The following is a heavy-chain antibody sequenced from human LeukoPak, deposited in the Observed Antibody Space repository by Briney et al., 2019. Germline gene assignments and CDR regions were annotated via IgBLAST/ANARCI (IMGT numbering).Heavy chain of an antibody. CDR3: AKDQGDGSGSSLYYFDY. J-gene: IGHJ4*02. CDR2: IIYVGSNK. CDR1: GFTFSSYG. V-gene: IGHV3-30*18. D-gene: IGHD3-10*01. Sequence: GASLKLSCAASGFTFSSYGMHWVRQAPGKGLEWVAVIIYVGSNKYYADSVKGRFTISRDNSKNTLYLQMNSLRAEDTAVYYCAKDQGDGSGSSLYYFDYWGQGTLVTVSS.